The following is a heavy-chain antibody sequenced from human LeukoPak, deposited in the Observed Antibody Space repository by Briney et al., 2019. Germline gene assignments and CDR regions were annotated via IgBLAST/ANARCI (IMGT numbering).Heavy chain of an antibody. Sequence: GRSLRLSCAASGFTFSSYAMHWVRQAPGKGLEWVAVISYDGSNKCYADSVKGRFTISRDNSKNTLYLQMNSLRAEDTAVYYCARDLGVVVVAALDYWGQGTLVTVSS. V-gene: IGHV3-30-3*01. CDR1: GFTFSSYA. CDR2: ISYDGSNK. J-gene: IGHJ4*02. CDR3: ARDLGVVVVAALDY. D-gene: IGHD2-15*01.